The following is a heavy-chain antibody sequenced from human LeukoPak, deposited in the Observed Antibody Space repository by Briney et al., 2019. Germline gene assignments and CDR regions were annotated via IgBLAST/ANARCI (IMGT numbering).Heavy chain of an antibody. CDR1: GFTFSSYG. CDR3: AKVPEGY. V-gene: IGHV3-30*18. CDR2: ISYDGSNK. Sequence: GGSLRLSCAASGFTFSSYGMHWVRQAPGKGLEWVAVISYDGSNKYYADSVKGRFTISRDNSKNTLYLQMSSLRAEDTAVYYCAKVPEGYWGQGTLVTVSS. D-gene: IGHD1-14*01. J-gene: IGHJ4*02.